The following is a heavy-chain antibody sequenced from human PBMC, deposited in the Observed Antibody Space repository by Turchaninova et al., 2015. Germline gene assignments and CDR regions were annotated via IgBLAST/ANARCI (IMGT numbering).Heavy chain of an antibody. Sequence: QVQLQQWGAGLLKPSETLSLTCAVYGGSFSGYYWSWIRQPPGKGLEWIGEINHSGRTNYTPSLKSRVTLSVDTSKXXFSXXXSSVTAAXXAVYYCASTPXYGFXXWGQGXLVTVSS. CDR3: ASTPXYGFXX. J-gene: IGHJ4*02. CDR2: INHSGRT. D-gene: IGHD4-17*01. CDR1: GGSFSGYY. V-gene: IGHV4-34*01.